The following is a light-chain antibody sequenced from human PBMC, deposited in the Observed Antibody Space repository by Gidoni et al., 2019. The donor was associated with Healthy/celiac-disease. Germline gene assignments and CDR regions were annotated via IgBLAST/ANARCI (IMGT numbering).Light chain of an antibody. CDR3: SSYAGSNNVV. J-gene: IGLJ2*01. CDR1: SSDFVCYNY. Sequence: QSALTQPPSASGSPGPSVTISCTGTSSDFVCYNYVSWYQQHPGKAPKLMIYEVCKRPSGVPDLFSGSKSGNTASLTVSGLQAEDEADYYCSSYAGSNNVVFGGGTKLTVL. V-gene: IGLV2-8*01. CDR2: EVC.